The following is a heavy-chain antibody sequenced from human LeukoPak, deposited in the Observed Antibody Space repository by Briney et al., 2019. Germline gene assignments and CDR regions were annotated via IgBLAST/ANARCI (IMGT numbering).Heavy chain of an antibody. V-gene: IGHV1-18*01. D-gene: IGHD1-26*01. J-gene: IGHJ4*02. CDR1: GYTFITYG. CDR2: ITPYNGDT. Sequence: ASVKVSCKASGYTFITYGITWVRQAPGQGLEWMGWITPYNGDTNYAQNLQDRVTMTTDTSTSTAYMVLRSLRSDDTAVYFCARVAGVSYNYFDSWGQGTLVTVSS. CDR3: ARVAGVSYNYFDS.